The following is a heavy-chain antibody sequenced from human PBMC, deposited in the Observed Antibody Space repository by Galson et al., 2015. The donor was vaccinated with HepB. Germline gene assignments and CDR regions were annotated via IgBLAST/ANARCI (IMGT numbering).Heavy chain of an antibody. D-gene: IGHD6-25*01. CDR3: AGDAIPHSSARCSGGHDY. CDR1: GFTFTSYA. Sequence: SLRLSCAASGFTFTSYAMHWVRQAPGKGLEWVAVISYDGGNKFYADSVKDRFTISRDNSKNTLYLQMNSLRPEDTAMYYCAGDAIPHSSARCSGGHDYWGQGTLVTVSS. CDR2: ISYDGGNK. V-gene: IGHV3-30-3*01. J-gene: IGHJ4*02.